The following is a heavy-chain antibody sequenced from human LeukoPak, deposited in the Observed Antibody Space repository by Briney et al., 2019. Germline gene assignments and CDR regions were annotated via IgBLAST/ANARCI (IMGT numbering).Heavy chain of an antibody. Sequence: GGSLRLSCAASGFTFSNYWMHWVRQAPGKGLVWVSRINSDGSSTSYADSVKGRFTISRDNAKNTLYLQMNSLRAEDTAVYYCARETTGIAVAVDYWGQGTLVTVSS. CDR1: GFTFSNYW. D-gene: IGHD6-19*01. V-gene: IGHV3-74*01. J-gene: IGHJ4*02. CDR2: INSDGSST. CDR3: ARETTGIAVAVDY.